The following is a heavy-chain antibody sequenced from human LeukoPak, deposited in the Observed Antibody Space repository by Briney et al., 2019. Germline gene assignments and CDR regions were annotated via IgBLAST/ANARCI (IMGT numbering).Heavy chain of an antibody. D-gene: IGHD3-16*02. Sequence: ASVKVSCKASGDTFTSHYIHWVRQAPGQGLEWMGIINPSGGSTSYAQKFQGRVTMTRDMSTSTVYMELSSLRSEDTAVYYCARVREITFGGVIVNDAFDIWGQGTMVTVSS. CDR1: GDTFTSHY. J-gene: IGHJ3*02. V-gene: IGHV1-46*01. CDR2: INPSGGST. CDR3: ARVREITFGGVIVNDAFDI.